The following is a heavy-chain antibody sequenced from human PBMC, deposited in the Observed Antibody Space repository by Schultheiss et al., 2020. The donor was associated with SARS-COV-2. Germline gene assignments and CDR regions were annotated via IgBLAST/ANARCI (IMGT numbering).Heavy chain of an antibody. CDR1: GFTFSSYW. CDR3: ARGIYWSGSGSSWYFDL. CDR2: INSDGSST. V-gene: IGHV3-74*01. Sequence: GGSLRLSCAASGFTFSSYWMHWVRQVPGKGLVWVSRINSDGSSTSYADSVRGRFTISRDNAKNTLFLQMNSLRAEDTALYSCARGIYWSGSGSSWYFDLWGRGTPVTVSS. D-gene: IGHD3-10*01. J-gene: IGHJ2*01.